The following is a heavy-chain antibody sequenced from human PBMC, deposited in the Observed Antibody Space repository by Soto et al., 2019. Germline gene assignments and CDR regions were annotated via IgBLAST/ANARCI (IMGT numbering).Heavy chain of an antibody. CDR1: GFTFSSYA. J-gene: IGHJ4*02. CDR2: ISGGGGST. CDR3: AKGRSSGYYAY. Sequence: GGSLRLSCAASGFTFSSYAMSWVRQAPGKGLEWVSAISGGGGSTYYADSVKGRFTISRDNSKNTLYLQMNSLRAEGTAVYYCAKGRSSGYYAYSGQGTLVTVSS. D-gene: IGHD3-22*01. V-gene: IGHV3-23*01.